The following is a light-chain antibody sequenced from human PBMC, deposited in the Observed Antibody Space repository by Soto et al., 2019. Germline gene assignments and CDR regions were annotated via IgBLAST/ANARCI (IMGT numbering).Light chain of an antibody. CDR1: SSDVGDYSF. Sequence: QSALTQPRSVSGSPGQSVAISCTGTSSDVGDYSFVSWYQQHPGKAPKLMIYDVSKRPSGVPDRFSGSKSGNTASLIISGLQTDDEADYYCGSYAANFLVLGGGTKVTVL. J-gene: IGLJ2*01. CDR3: GSYAANFLV. CDR2: DVS. V-gene: IGLV2-11*01.